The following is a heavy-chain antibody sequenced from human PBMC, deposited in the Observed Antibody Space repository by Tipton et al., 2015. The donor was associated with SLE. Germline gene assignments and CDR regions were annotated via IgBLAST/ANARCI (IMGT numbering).Heavy chain of an antibody. V-gene: IGHV4-34*01. J-gene: IGHJ3*02. Sequence: TLSLTCAVYGGSFSGYYWSWIRQPPGKGLEWIGEINHSGGTNYNPSLKSRVTISVDTSKNQFSLKLSSVTAADTGVIYCARAPYRNAWYGAFDIWGQGTAVTVSS. CDR1: GGSFSGYY. D-gene: IGHD6-19*01. CDR3: ARAPYRNAWYGAFDI. CDR2: INHSGGT.